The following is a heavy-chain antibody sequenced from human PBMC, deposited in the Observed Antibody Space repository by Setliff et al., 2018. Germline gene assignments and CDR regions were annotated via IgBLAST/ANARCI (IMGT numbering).Heavy chain of an antibody. CDR1: GYTFTSYW. V-gene: IGHV5-51*01. D-gene: IGHD6-25*01. Sequence: GESLTISCKVSGYTFTSYWIGWVRQAPGEGLEWMGVIHPDDSDTRYSPSFQGQVTISVDKSTNTAHLQWGRLKASDTAMYYCARLGAPASHDAFDIWGQGTMVTVSS. CDR2: IHPDDSDT. J-gene: IGHJ3*02. CDR3: ARLGAPASHDAFDI.